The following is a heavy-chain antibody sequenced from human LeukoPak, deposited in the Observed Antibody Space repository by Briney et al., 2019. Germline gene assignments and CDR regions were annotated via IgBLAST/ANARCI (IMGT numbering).Heavy chain of an antibody. CDR3: ARGLASGYPPIPFDY. Sequence: SETLSLTCAVYGGSFSGYYWSWIRQPPGKGLEWIGEINHSGSTNYNPSLKSRVTISVDTSKNQLSLKLSSVTAADTAIYYCARGLASGYPPIPFDYWGQGTLVTVSS. J-gene: IGHJ4*02. D-gene: IGHD3-3*01. V-gene: IGHV4-34*01. CDR2: INHSGST. CDR1: GGSFSGYY.